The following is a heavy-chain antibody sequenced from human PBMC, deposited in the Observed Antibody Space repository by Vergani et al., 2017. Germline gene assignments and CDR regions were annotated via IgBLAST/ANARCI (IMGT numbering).Heavy chain of an antibody. CDR3: ARRRYSYYDSSGRGGYYYGMDV. V-gene: IGHV2-26*01. D-gene: IGHD3-22*01. CDR2: IFSNDEK. CDR1: GFSLSNARMG. J-gene: IGHJ6*02. Sequence: QVTLKESGPVLVKPTETLTLTCTVSGFSLSNARMGVSWIRQPPGKALEWLAHIFSNDEKSYSTSLKSRLTISKDTSKSQVVLTMTNMDPVDTATYYCARRRYSYYDSSGRGGYYYGMDVWGQGTAVTVSS.